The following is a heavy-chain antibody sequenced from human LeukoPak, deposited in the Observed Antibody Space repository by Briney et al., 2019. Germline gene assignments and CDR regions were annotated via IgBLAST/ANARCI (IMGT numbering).Heavy chain of an antibody. CDR1: GGSISSGSYY. CDR3: ARDLRFLGEFDP. J-gene: IGHJ5*02. CDR2: IYTSGST. Sequence: SQTLSLTCTVSGGSISSGSYYWSWIRQPAGKGLEWIGRIYTSGSTNYNPSLKSRVTISVDTSKNQFSLKLSSVTAADTAVYYCARDLRFLGEFDPWGQGTLVTVSS. V-gene: IGHV4-61*02. D-gene: IGHD3-3*01.